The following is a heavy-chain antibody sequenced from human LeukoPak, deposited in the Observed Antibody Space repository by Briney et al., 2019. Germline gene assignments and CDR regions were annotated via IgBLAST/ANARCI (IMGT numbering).Heavy chain of an antibody. J-gene: IGHJ4*02. CDR3: AREGCSGGSCYWANFDY. CDR2: MSAYNGNT. D-gene: IGHD2-15*01. Sequence: ASVKVSCKASGYTFTSYGISWVRQAPGQGLGWMGWMSAYNGNTNYAQKLQGRVTMTTDTSTSTAYMELRSLRSDDTAVYYCAREGCSGGSCYWANFDYWGQGTLVTVSS. CDR1: GYTFTSYG. V-gene: IGHV1-18*04.